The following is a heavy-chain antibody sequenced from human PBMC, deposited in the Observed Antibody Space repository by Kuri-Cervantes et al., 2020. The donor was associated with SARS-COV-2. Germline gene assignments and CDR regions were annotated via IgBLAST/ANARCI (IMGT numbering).Heavy chain of an antibody. Sequence: GGSLRLSCEVSGFLFSASAIHWVRQGSGKGLEWVGRVRGKANNYAIAYAASVKGRFTISRDDSKNMAYLQMNSLRVEDTALYYCAKDRAYGDYDRGSLQHWGQGTLVTVSS. V-gene: IGHV3-73*01. CDR1: GFLFSASA. CDR3: AKDRAYGDYDRGSLQH. D-gene: IGHD4-17*01. J-gene: IGHJ1*01. CDR2: VRGKANNYAI.